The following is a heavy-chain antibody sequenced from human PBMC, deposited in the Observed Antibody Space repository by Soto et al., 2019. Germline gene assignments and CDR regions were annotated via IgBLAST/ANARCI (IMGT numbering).Heavy chain of an antibody. CDR1: GFTFSTYS. CDR3: ARENIAVAGIDY. V-gene: IGHV3-48*02. D-gene: IGHD6-19*01. Sequence: GGSLRLSCAASGFTFSTYSMNWVRQAPGKGLEWVSYISVSTGTIYYADSVKGRFTLSRDNARNSLYLQMNSLRDEDTAVYYCARENIAVAGIDYWGQGTLVTRLL. CDR2: ISVSTGTI. J-gene: IGHJ4*02.